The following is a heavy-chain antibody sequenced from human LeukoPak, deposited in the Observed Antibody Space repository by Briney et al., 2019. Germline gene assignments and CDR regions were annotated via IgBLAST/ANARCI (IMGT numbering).Heavy chain of an antibody. D-gene: IGHD5-18*01. CDR1: GFTFSSYS. CDR3: ARFMDTAMGVDY. Sequence: GGSLRLSCAASGFTFSSYSMNWVRQAPGKGLEWVSGISWNSGSIGYADSVKGRFTISRDNAKNSLYLQMNSLRAEDTAVYYCARFMDTAMGVDYWGQGTLVTVSS. J-gene: IGHJ4*02. V-gene: IGHV3-48*04. CDR2: ISWNSGSI.